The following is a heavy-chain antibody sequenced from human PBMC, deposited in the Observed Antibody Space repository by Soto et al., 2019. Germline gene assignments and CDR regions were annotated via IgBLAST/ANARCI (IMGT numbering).Heavy chain of an antibody. CDR1: GFTLISNG. CDR3: ARDRYPNYPPDAFDI. CDR2: IWYDGSDK. J-gene: IGHJ3*02. Sequence: WGSLRLSCAASGFTLISNGMHFFRHSPVKGLERVAFIWYDGSDKYYADSVKGRFTISRDNSKNTLYLQMNSLRAEDTAVYYCARDRYPNYPPDAFDIWGQGTLVTVSS. D-gene: IGHD4-4*01. V-gene: IGHV3-33*01.